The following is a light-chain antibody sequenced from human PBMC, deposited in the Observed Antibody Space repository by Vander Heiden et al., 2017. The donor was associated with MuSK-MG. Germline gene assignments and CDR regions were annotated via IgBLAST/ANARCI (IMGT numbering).Light chain of an antibody. V-gene: IGLV1-40*01. CDR2: GNG. CDR3: ESYDSSLSGLWV. J-gene: IGLJ3*02. CDR1: CTSIGAGYD. Sequence: QSVLTPSPSAPGAPRRRRTTSCPGGCTSIGAGYDLDWYQRLPGTATKRLVYGNGNRPSGVPDRFSGSKSGTSAALAITGLQAEDEADDYCESYDSSLSGLWVFGGGTKLTVL.